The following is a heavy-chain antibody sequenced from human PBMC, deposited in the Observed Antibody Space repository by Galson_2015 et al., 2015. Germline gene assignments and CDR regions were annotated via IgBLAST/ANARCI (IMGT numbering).Heavy chain of an antibody. V-gene: IGHV1-69*01. CDR2: IIAIFGTA. CDR1: GGTFSSYA. J-gene: IGHJ6*02. CDR3: ARGDVDTAMVYGMDV. D-gene: IGHD5-18*01. Sequence: QSGAEVKKPGESLQISCTASGGTFSSYAISWVRQAPGQGLEWMGGIIAIFGTANYAQKFQGRVTITADESTSTAYMELSSLRSEDTAVYYCARGDVDTAMVYGMDVWGQGTTVTVSS.